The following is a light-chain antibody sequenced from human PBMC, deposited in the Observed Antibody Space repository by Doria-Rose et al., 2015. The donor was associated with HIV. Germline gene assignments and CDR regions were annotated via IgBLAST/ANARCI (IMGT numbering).Light chain of an antibody. CDR3: QQLDTFPRT. CDR2: AAS. J-gene: IGKJ2*02. V-gene: IGKV1-9*01. CDR1: QDVSRY. Sequence: LSGSVGDRVTITCRASQDVSRYFAWYQQKPGKAPKLLIYAASALQTGVPSRFSGSGSGTEFTLTITSLQPEDFATYYCQQLDTFPRTFGQGSKLVIK.